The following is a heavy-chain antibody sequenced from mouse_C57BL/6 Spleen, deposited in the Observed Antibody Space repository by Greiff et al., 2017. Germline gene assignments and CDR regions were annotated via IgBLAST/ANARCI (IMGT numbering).Heavy chain of an antibody. Sequence: VKLQQPGAELVRPGSSVKLSCKASGYTFTSYWMDWVKQRPGQGLEWIGNIYPSDSETHYNQKFKDKATLTVDKSSSTAYMQLSSLTSEDSAVYYCARNYYGSSAGAMDYWGQGTSVTVSS. CDR2: IYPSDSET. V-gene: IGHV1-61*01. D-gene: IGHD1-1*01. CDR1: GYTFTSYW. J-gene: IGHJ4*01. CDR3: ARNYYGSSAGAMDY.